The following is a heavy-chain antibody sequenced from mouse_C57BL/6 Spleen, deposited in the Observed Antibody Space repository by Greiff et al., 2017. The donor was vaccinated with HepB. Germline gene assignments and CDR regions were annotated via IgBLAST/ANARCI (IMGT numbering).Heavy chain of an antibody. CDR3: AREGYDGPWLAY. J-gene: IGHJ3*01. Sequence: VQGVESGAELVKPGASVKMSCKASGYTFTTYPIEWMKQNHGKSLEWIGNFHPYNDDTKYNEKFKGKATLTVEKSSSTVYLELSRLTSDDSAVYYCAREGYDGPWLAYWGQGTLVTVSA. V-gene: IGHV1-47*01. CDR2: FHPYNDDT. D-gene: IGHD2-2*01. CDR1: GYTFTTYP.